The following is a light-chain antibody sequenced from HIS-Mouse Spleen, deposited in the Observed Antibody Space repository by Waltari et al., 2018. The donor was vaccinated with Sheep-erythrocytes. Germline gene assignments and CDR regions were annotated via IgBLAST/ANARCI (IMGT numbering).Light chain of an antibody. CDR2: KAS. J-gene: IGKJ4*01. CDR1: QSISSW. CDR3: QQYNSYSPLT. V-gene: IGKV1-5*03. Sequence: DIQMTQSPSTLSASLGDRVTITCRASQSISSWLAWYQQKPGKARKLLIYKASSLESGVPSRFSGSRSGTEFTLTISSLQPDDFAPYYCQQYNSYSPLTFGGGTKVEIK.